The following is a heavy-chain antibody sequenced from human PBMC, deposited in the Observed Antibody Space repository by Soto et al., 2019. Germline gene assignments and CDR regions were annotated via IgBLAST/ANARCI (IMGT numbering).Heavy chain of an antibody. Sequence: QVKLVESGGGVVQPGRSLRLSCAASGFTFSSYAMHWVRQAPGKGLEWVAVISYDGSNKYYADSVKGRFTISRDNSKNTLYLQMNSLRAEDTAVYYCARGERDGYNLFDYWGQGTLVTVSS. J-gene: IGHJ4*02. CDR3: ARGERDGYNLFDY. D-gene: IGHD5-12*01. V-gene: IGHV3-30-3*01. CDR2: ISYDGSNK. CDR1: GFTFSSYA.